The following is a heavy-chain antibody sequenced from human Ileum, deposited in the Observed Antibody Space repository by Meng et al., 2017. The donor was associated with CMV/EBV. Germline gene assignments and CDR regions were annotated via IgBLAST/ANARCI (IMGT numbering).Heavy chain of an antibody. CDR3: VRLSTPSYYYGMDV. V-gene: IGHV4-61*01. CDR2: IYNDGST. CDR1: GGSVSSGTYY. D-gene: IGHD3-16*02. Sequence: SETLSLTCSVSGGSVSSGTYYWSWIRQPPGKGLEWIGYIYNDGSTNYSPSLKIRVTISIQTSSNQFSLKLSSVTASDTAVYYCVRLSTPSYYYGMDVWGHGTTVTVSS. J-gene: IGHJ6*02.